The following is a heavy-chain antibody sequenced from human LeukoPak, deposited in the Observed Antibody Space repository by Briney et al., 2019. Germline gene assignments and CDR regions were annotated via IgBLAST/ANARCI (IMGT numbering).Heavy chain of an antibody. V-gene: IGHV1-18*01. Sequence: ASVKVSCKASGYTFTSYGISWVRQAPGQGLEWMGWISAYNGNTNYAQKLQGRVTMTTDTSTTTTYMELRSLRSDDTAVYYCATLGDVLRLFPLISLDGMDVWGQGTTVTVSS. CDR1: GYTFTSYG. CDR2: ISAYNGNT. CDR3: ATLGDVLRLFPLISLDGMDV. D-gene: IGHD3-3*01. J-gene: IGHJ6*02.